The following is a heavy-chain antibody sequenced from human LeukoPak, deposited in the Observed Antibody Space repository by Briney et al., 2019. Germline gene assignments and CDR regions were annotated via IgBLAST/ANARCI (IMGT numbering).Heavy chain of an antibody. D-gene: IGHD1-14*01. J-gene: IGHJ4*02. CDR1: GGSMSSTKW. CDR3: ATSTVMNHYCFDY. CDR2: SYHSGST. V-gene: IGHV4-4*02. Sequence: PSGTLSLTCAVSGGSMSSTKWWSWVRQSPGKGLEWIGESYHSGSTNYNPSPKSRITISVDKSKNQVSLNLSSVTAADTAVYYCATSTVMNHYCFDYWAQGTLVTVSS.